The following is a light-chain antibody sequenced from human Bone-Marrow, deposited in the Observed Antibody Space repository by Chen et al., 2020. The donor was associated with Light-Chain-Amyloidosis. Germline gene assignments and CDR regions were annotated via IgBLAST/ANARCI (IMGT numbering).Light chain of an antibody. J-gene: IGLJ1*01. CDR2: DVT. V-gene: IGLV2-11*01. CDR1: SSDVGGYNY. Sequence: QSALTQPRSVSGSPGQSVTIPCTGTSSDVGGYNYVSWYQQHPGKAPKLMIYDVTKRPSGVPDRFSGSKSGNTASLTISGLQAEDEADYYCCSYAGSNSFVFGTGTKVTVL. CDR3: CSYAGSNSFV.